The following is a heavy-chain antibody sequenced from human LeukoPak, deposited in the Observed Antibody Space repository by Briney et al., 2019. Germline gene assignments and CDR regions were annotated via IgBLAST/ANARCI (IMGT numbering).Heavy chain of an antibody. Sequence: GGSLRLSCTVSGFTVSSNSMSWVRQAPGKGLEWVSFIYSDNTHYSDSVKGRLTISRDNSKNTLYLQMNSLRAEDTAVYYCARRAGAYSHPYDYWGQGTLVTVSS. CDR2: IYSDNT. CDR1: GFTVSSNS. J-gene: IGHJ4*02. CDR3: ARRAGAYSHPYDY. V-gene: IGHV3-53*01. D-gene: IGHD4/OR15-4a*01.